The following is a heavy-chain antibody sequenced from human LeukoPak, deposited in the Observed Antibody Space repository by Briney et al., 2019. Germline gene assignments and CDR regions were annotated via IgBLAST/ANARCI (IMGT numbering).Heavy chain of an antibody. CDR3: AKDGLGDIVVVPADAFDI. CDR2: ISGSGGST. D-gene: IGHD2-2*01. Sequence: GSLRLPCAASGFTFSSNAMSWFRRPPGKGLEWFSAISGSGGSTSYADSVRGRFTISRDNSKNTLYLQMNSLRAEDTAVYYCAKDGLGDIVVVPADAFDIWGQGTMVTVSS. J-gene: IGHJ3*02. CDR1: GFTFSSNA. V-gene: IGHV3-23*01.